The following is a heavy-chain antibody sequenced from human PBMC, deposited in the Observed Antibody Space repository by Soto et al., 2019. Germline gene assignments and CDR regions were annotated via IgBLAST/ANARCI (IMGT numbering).Heavy chain of an antibody. J-gene: IGHJ6*03. CDR1: GFTFSSYA. CDR3: AKDLRYPYYYYYYMDV. V-gene: IGHV3-30*04. D-gene: IGHD3-16*01. Sequence: GGSLRLSCAASGFTFSSYAMHWVRQAPGKGLEWVAVISYDGSNKYYADSVKGRFTISRDNSKNTLYLQMNSLRAEDTAVYYCAKDLRYPYYYYYYMDVWGKGTTVTVSS. CDR2: ISYDGSNK.